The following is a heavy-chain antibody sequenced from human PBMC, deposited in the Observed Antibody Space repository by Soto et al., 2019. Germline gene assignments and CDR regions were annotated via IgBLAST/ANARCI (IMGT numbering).Heavy chain of an antibody. CDR1: GFILSTHD. Sequence: QLVASGGGLVQPGGSLRLSCVASGFILSTHDLHWVRDTPGEGLEWASGIGTLGDTFYGASVKGRFTISRENAKNSLYLQMNSLTVGDTAVYYCVRGRSFDFASTPPPTFGPWGQGTLVTVSS. CDR2: IGTLGDT. D-gene: IGHD3-9*01. CDR3: VRGRSFDFASTPPPTFGP. J-gene: IGHJ5*02. V-gene: IGHV3-13*01.